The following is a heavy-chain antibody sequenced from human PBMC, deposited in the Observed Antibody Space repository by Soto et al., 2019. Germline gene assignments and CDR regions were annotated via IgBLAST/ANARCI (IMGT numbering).Heavy chain of an antibody. CDR2: MYNTGST. Sequence: SETLSLTCTGSGGSISGHYWGWIRQPPGKGLEWIGYMYNTGSTVYNPSFKSRVTISVDTSKNQFSLKLNSVTAADTAVYYCARDLWGYCGTDCYPLDVWGQGTTVTVS. V-gene: IGHV4-59*11. CDR1: GGSISGHY. D-gene: IGHD2-21*02. CDR3: ARDLWGYCGTDCYPLDV. J-gene: IGHJ6*02.